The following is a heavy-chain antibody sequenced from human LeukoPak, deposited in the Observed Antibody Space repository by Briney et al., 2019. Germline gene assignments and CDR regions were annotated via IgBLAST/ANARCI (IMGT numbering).Heavy chain of an antibody. V-gene: IGHV3-74*01. D-gene: IGHD6-13*01. CDR2: INNDGSTT. CDR1: GFTFARTW. J-gene: IGHJ6*02. Sequence: GGSLRLSCAASGFTFARTWMHWVRQAPGKGLEWVSLINNDGSTTNYADSVKGRFTISRDNAKNTVYLQMNSLRAEDAAVYYCAKGYRIAAAGTYYYYIMDVWGQGTTVTVSS. CDR3: AKGYRIAAAGTYYYYIMDV.